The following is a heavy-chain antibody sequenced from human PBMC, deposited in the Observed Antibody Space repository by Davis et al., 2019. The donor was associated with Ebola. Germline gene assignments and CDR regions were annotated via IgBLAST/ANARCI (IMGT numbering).Heavy chain of an antibody. V-gene: IGHV4-31*03. Sequence: SETLSLTCTVSGGSISSGGYYWSWIRQHPGKGLEWIGYIYYSGSTYYNPSLKSRVTISVDTSKNQFSLKLSSVTAADTAVYYCAREGMSGIVATRHFDYWGQGTLVTVSS. D-gene: IGHD5-12*01. CDR1: GGSISSGGYY. CDR3: AREGMSGIVATRHFDY. CDR2: IYYSGST. J-gene: IGHJ4*02.